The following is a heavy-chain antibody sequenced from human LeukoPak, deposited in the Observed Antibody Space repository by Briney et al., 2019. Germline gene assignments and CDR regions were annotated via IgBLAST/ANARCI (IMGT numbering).Heavy chain of an antibody. D-gene: IGHD6-19*01. V-gene: IGHV4-34*01. J-gene: IGHJ4*02. Sequence: SETLSLTCAVYGGSFSGYYWSWIRQPPGEGLEWIGEINHSGSTNYNPSLKSRVTISVDTSKNQFSLKLSSVTAADTAVYYCARSSGWLDDYWGQGTLVTVSS. CDR3: ARSSGWLDDY. CDR2: INHSGST. CDR1: GGSFSGYY.